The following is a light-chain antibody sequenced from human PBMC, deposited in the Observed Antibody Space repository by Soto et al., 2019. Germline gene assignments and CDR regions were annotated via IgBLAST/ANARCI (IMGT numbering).Light chain of an antibody. CDR2: KAS. CDR1: QSISIW. V-gene: IGKV1-5*03. CDR3: QHYDGYPWT. J-gene: IGKJ1*01. Sequence: DIQMTQSPSTLSASVGDRVTITCWASQSISIWLAWYQQKPGKAPNLLIYKASSLQSGVPSRFSGSGSGTEFTLTISSLQPDDFATYYCQHYDGYPWTFGQGTKVEIK.